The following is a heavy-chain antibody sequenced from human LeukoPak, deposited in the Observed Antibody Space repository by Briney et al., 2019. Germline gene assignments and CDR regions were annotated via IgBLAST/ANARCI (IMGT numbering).Heavy chain of an antibody. Sequence: GGSLSLSCAASGFTFRSNWMSWVRQAPGKGLEWVANIKQDGSDKYYVDSVKGRFTISRDNAKNSLYLQMNNLRVGDTAVYYCAGDYDWGQGTLVSVSS. V-gene: IGHV3-7*01. CDR3: AGDYD. D-gene: IGHD4-17*01. CDR2: IKQDGSDK. J-gene: IGHJ4*02. CDR1: GFTFRSNW.